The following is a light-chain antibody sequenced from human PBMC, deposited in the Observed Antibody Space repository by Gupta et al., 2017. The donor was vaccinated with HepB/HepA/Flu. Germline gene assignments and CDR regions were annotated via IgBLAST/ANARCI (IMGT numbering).Light chain of an antibody. Sequence: QSVLTQPPAVSGAPGQRVTITCTGNNSNIGAGFDGHWYQQLPETAPKILIFDNNNRPSGISDRFAGSKSGTSASLAITRLQAEDEGDYYCQSYDSSLSGSRVFGGGTKLTVL. CDR2: DNN. CDR1: NSNIGAGFD. V-gene: IGLV1-40*01. J-gene: IGLJ2*01. CDR3: QSYDSSLSGSRV.